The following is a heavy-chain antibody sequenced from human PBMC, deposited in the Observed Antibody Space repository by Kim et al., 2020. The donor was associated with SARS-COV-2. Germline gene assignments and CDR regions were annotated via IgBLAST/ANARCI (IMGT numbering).Heavy chain of an antibody. Sequence: ASVKVSCKASGYTFTGYYIHWVRQAPGQGLEWMGWINPNSGGTNYAQKLQGRVTMTRDTSISTAYMELSRLRSDDTAVYYCAGLDAIDAFDIWGQGTMVTVSS. J-gene: IGHJ3*02. CDR3: AGLDAIDAFDI. CDR2: INPNSGGT. CDR1: GYTFTGYY. V-gene: IGHV1-2*02.